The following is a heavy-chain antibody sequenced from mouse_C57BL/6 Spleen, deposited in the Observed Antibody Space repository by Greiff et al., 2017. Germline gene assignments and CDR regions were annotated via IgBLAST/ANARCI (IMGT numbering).Heavy chain of an antibody. Sequence: VHVKQSGAELVKPGASVKLSCTASGFNIKDYYMHWVKQRTEQGLEWIGRIDPEDGETKYAPKFQGKATITADTSSNTAYLQLSSLTSEDTAVYYCARGDMVTTDFDYWGQGTTLTVSS. CDR2: IDPEDGET. D-gene: IGHD2-2*01. CDR3: ARGDMVTTDFDY. V-gene: IGHV14-2*01. CDR1: GFNIKDYY. J-gene: IGHJ2*01.